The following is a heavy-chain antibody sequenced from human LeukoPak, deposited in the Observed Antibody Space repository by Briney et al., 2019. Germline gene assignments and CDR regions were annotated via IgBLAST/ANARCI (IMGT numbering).Heavy chain of an antibody. Sequence: RGSLRLSCAASGFTFTTYAMYWVRQAPGKGLEWVALISHDGTNKYYADSVKGRFTLSRDTSKNTLFLQMNSLRVEDTAVYYCARVVVIRGFDYWGQGTLVTVSS. D-gene: IGHD3-22*01. CDR3: ARVVVIRGFDY. V-gene: IGHV3-30-3*01. CDR1: GFTFTTYA. J-gene: IGHJ4*02. CDR2: ISHDGTNK.